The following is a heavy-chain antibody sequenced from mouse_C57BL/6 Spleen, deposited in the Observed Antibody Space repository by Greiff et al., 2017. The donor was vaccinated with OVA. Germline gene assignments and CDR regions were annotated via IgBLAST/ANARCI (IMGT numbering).Heavy chain of an antibody. CDR2: IDPSDSYT. CDR3: ARRNWEDN. J-gene: IGHJ2*01. CDR1: GYTFTSYW. Sequence: QVQLQQPGAELVKPGASVKLSCKASGYTFTSYWMQWVKQRPGQGLEWIGEIDPSDSYTNYNQKFKGKATLTVDTSSSTAYMQLSSLTSEDSAVYYCARRNWEDNWGQGTTLTVSS. V-gene: IGHV1-50*01. D-gene: IGHD4-1*01.